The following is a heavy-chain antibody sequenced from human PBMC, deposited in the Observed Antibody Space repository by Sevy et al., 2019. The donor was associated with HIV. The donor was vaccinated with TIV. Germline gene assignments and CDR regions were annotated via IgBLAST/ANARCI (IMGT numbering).Heavy chain of an antibody. V-gene: IGHV1-8*01. CDR1: GYTFTSYD. D-gene: IGHD6-13*01. CDR2: MNPNSGNT. J-gene: IGHJ6*02. CDR3: ASSAGSSSWYDYYYGMDV. Sequence: ASVKVSCKASGYTFTSYDINWVRQATGQGLEWMGWMNPNSGNTGYAQTFQGRVTMTRNTSISTANMELSSLRSEDTAVYYCASSAGSSSWYDYYYGMDVWGQGTTVTVSS.